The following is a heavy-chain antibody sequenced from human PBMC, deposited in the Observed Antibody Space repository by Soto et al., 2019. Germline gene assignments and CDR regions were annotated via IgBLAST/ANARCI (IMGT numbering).Heavy chain of an antibody. CDR1: GFTFSNAW. V-gene: IGHV3-15*01. Sequence: EVQLVESGGGLVKPGGSLRLSCAASGFTFSNAWMSWVRQAPGKGLEWVGRIKSKTDGGTTDYAAPVKGRFTISRDDSKNTLYLQMNSPKTEDTAVYYCTTDTAYYYGSGSYYQDAFDIWGQGTMVTVSS. CDR2: IKSKTDGGTT. CDR3: TTDTAYYYGSGSYYQDAFDI. D-gene: IGHD3-10*01. J-gene: IGHJ3*02.